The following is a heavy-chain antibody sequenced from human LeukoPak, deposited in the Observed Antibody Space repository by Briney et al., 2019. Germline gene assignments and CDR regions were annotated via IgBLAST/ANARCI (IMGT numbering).Heavy chain of an antibody. D-gene: IGHD5-18*01. CDR1: GFTFGTYA. V-gene: IGHV3-49*03. CDR2: IRSKTFGGTT. Sequence: GGSLRLSCTSSGFTFGTYAVSWFRQAPGKGLEWVAFIRSKTFGGTTEYAASVEGRFTISRDDSKSIAYLQMNSLKTEDTAVYYCTIYSGRTDYWGQGTLVTVSS. CDR3: TIYSGRTDY. J-gene: IGHJ4*02.